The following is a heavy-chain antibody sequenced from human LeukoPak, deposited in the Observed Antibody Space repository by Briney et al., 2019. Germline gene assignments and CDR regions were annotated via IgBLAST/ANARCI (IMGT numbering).Heavy chain of an antibody. Sequence: GGSLRLSCAASGFTFTRHGIHWVRQAPGKGLEWVALLRSDGNGKNYANSVKGRFTISSDNSQNMVFLQMNSLRPEDTAVYYCAKDVPNWAVDYWGQGTLVTVSS. CDR2: LRSDGNGK. CDR3: AKDVPNWAVDY. V-gene: IGHV3-30*02. D-gene: IGHD7-27*01. J-gene: IGHJ4*01. CDR1: GFTFTRHG.